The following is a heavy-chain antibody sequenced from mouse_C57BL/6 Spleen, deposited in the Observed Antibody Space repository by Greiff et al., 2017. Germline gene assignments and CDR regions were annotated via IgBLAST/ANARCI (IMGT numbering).Heavy chain of an antibody. D-gene: IGHD1-1*01. CDR1: GFTFSDYY. J-gene: IGHJ4*01. V-gene: IGHV5-16*01. CDR3: ARWGHYTGLYAMDY. CDR2: INYDGSST. Sequence: EVKLVESEGGLVQPGSSMKLSCTASGFTFSDYYMAWVRQVPEKGLEWVANINYDGSSTYYLDSLQSRFIISRDNAKNILYLQMSSLKSEDTATYYCARWGHYTGLYAMDYWGQGTSVTVSS.